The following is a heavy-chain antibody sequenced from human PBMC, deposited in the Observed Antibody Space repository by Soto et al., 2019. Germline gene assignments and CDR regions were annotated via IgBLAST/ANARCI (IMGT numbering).Heavy chain of an antibody. Sequence: QVQLVESGGGVVQRGRSLRLSCAASGFTFSSYGMHWVRQAPGKGLEWVAVISYDGSNKYYADSVKGRFTISRDNSKNTLYLQMNSLRAEDTAVYYCAKADSSGYYYFDAFDIWGQGTMVTVSS. V-gene: IGHV3-30*18. CDR2: ISYDGSNK. J-gene: IGHJ3*02. D-gene: IGHD3-22*01. CDR3: AKADSSGYYYFDAFDI. CDR1: GFTFSSYG.